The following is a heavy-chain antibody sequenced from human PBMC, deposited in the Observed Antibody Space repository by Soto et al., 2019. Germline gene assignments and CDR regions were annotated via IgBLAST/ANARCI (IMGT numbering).Heavy chain of an antibody. CDR1: GFTFSSYS. Sequence: GGSLRLSCAASGFTFSSYSMNWVRQAPGKGLEWVSSISSSSSYIYYADSVKGRFTISRDNAKNSLYLQMNSLRAEDTAVYYCARDPRVRYFDWLPPIWGQGTLVTVSS. J-gene: IGHJ4*02. CDR2: ISSSSSYI. CDR3: ARDPRVRYFDWLPPI. D-gene: IGHD3-9*01. V-gene: IGHV3-21*01.